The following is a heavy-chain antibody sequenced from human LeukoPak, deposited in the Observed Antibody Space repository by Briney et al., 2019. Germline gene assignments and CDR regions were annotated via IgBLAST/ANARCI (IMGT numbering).Heavy chain of an antibody. V-gene: IGHV4-4*02. CDR3: AGQSSSWPPPSDY. CDR1: GFTFSNYAM. D-gene: IGHD6-13*01. CDR2: IYHSGST. Sequence: GSLRLSCVVSGFTFSNYAMSWVHQAPGKGLEWIGEIYHSGSTNYNPSLKSRVTISVDKSKNQFSLKLSSVTAADMAVYYCAGQSSSWPPPSDYWGQGTLVTVSS. J-gene: IGHJ4*02.